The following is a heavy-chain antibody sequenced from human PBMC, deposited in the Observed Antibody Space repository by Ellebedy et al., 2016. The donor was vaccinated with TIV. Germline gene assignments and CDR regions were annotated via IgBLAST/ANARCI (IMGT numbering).Heavy chain of an antibody. CDR3: ARDIRVAVAGTAPFDY. J-gene: IGHJ4*02. Sequence: ASVKVSXXASGYTFTSYAMHWVRKAPGQRLEWMGWINAGNGNTKYSQKFQGRVTITRDTSASTAYMELSSLRSEDTAVYYCARDIRVAVAGTAPFDYWGQGTLVTVSS. CDR1: GYTFTSYA. CDR2: INAGNGNT. D-gene: IGHD6-19*01. V-gene: IGHV1-3*01.